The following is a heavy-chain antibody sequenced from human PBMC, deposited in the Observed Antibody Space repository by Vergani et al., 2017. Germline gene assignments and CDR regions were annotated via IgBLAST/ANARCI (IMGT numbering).Heavy chain of an antibody. CDR1: GFTFGDYA. D-gene: IGHD2-15*01. CDR2: IRSKAYGGTT. J-gene: IGHJ4*02. V-gene: IGHV3-49*03. CDR3: TRTYCSGGSCYFQFDY. Sequence: EVQLVESGGGLVQPGRSLRLSCTASGFTFGDYAMSWFRQAPGKGLEWVGFIRSKAYGGTTEYAASVKGRFTISRDDSKSIAYLQMNSLKTEDTAEYYCTRTYCSGGSCYFQFDYWGQGTLVTVSS.